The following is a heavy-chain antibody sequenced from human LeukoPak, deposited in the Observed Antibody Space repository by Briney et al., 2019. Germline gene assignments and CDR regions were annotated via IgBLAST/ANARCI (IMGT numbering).Heavy chain of an antibody. Sequence: PGGSLRLSCAASGFTFSSYSMNWVRQAPGKGLEWVSYISSSSSTIYYADSVKGRFTIPRDNAKNSLYLQMNSLRAEDTAVYYCARDLGVGGGWFDPWGQGTLVTVSS. CDR3: ARDLGVGGGWFDP. CDR2: ISSSSSTI. J-gene: IGHJ5*02. CDR1: GFTFSSYS. D-gene: IGHD2-15*01. V-gene: IGHV3-48*04.